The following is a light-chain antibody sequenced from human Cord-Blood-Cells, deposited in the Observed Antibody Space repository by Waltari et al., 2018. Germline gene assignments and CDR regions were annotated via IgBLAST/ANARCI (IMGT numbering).Light chain of an antibody. J-gene: IGKJ1*01. CDR1: QSGCSSY. CDR2: GAS. CDR3: QQYGSSPRT. Sequence: EIVLTHSPATLSLSPGDRATLSCRASQSGCSSYLAWYQQKPGQAPRLLIYGASSGPTGIPDRVSGSGAGTDFTLTISRLEPEDFAVYYCQQYGSSPRTFGQGTKVEIK. V-gene: IGKV3-20*01.